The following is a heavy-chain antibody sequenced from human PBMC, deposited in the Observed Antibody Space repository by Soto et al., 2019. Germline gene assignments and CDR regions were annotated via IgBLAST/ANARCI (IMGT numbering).Heavy chain of an antibody. Sequence: QVQLVQYGAEVKKPGASVTVSCKDSGYTFTSYDINWVRQDTGQGLEWMGWMNPHSGNTGYAQKFQGRVTMTRRTSISTAYMELSSLRSDDTAVYYCARVNEWLGAWENWGQGTLVTVSS. V-gene: IGHV1-8*01. J-gene: IGHJ4*02. D-gene: IGHD6-19*01. CDR2: MNPHSGNT. CDR1: GYTFTSYD. CDR3: ARVNEWLGAWEN.